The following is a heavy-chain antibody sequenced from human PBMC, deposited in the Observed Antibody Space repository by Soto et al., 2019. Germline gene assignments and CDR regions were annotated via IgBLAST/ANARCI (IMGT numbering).Heavy chain of an antibody. CDR3: ALSSYPLYYAMDV. J-gene: IGHJ6*02. D-gene: IGHD1-26*01. CDR2: IYYGGNT. CDR1: GSSISSGGYY. Sequence: QVQLQESGPGLVKPSQTLSLTCTVSGSSISSGGYYWTWIRQHPGKGLEWIGYIYYGGNTYYNPSLKSRVTISEDTSKNQFSLKLSSVTAADTAVYYCALSSYPLYYAMDVWGQGTTVTVSS. V-gene: IGHV4-31*03.